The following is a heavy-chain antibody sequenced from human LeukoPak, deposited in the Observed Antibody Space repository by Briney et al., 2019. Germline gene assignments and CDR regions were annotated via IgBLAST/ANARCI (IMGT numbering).Heavy chain of an antibody. Sequence: ASVKVSCKASGFTFTTHYMHWVRQAPGQGLEWMGWISAYNGNTNYAQKLQGRVTMTTDTSTSTAYMELRSLRSDDTAVYYCARDSDYAGPVDYWGQGTLVTVSS. D-gene: IGHD4-17*01. CDR2: ISAYNGNT. V-gene: IGHV1-18*04. CDR3: ARDSDYAGPVDY. CDR1: GFTFTTHY. J-gene: IGHJ4*02.